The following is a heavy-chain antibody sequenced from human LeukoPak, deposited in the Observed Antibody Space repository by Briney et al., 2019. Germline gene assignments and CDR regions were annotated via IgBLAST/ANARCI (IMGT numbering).Heavy chain of an antibody. CDR2: INPGGVST. CDR3: ARGQGSYYFGFDF. CDR1: GYIFNNYY. V-gene: IGHV1-46*02. Sequence: GATVKVSCKASGYIFNNYYIHWVRLAPGQGLEWMGIINPGGVSTTYAQKFQGRVTMRRDTTTRTVDMELSSLRSDDTAVYYCARGQGSYYFGFDFGRQGTLVTVSS. D-gene: IGHD1-26*01. J-gene: IGHJ4*02.